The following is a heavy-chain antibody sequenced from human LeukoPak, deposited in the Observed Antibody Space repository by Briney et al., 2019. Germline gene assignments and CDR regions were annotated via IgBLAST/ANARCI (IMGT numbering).Heavy chain of an antibody. V-gene: IGHV1-2*02. CDR2: INPNSGGT. CDR1: GYTFTGYY. Sequence: GASVKVSCKASGYTFTGYYMHWVRQAPGQGLEWMGWINPNSGGTNYAQKFQGRVTMTRDTSISTAYMELSRLRSDDTAVYYCARGDYYDSSGHYQTPGWFDPWGQGTLVTVSS. D-gene: IGHD3-22*01. CDR3: ARGDYYDSSGHYQTPGWFDP. J-gene: IGHJ5*02.